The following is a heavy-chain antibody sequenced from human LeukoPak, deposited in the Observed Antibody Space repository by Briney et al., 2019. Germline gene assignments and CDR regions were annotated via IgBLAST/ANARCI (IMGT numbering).Heavy chain of an antibody. D-gene: IGHD7-27*01. V-gene: IGHV4-39*01. CDR1: GASISTSSYY. CDR3: ARSGGFRTGINFDY. Sequence: LGTLALTCTVSGASISTSSYYWGWIRQPPGKGLEWIANIYYTGSSYYNPSLKSRITISVDTSKNQFSLKLSSVTAADTAVYYCARSGGFRTGINFDYWGQGTLVTVSS. J-gene: IGHJ4*02. CDR2: IYYTGSS.